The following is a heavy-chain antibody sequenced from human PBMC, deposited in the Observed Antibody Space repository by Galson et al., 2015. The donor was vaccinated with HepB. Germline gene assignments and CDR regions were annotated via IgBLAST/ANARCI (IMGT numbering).Heavy chain of an antibody. J-gene: IGHJ5*02. CDR1: TFSSYT. CDR2: VIPILGTA. CDR3: AIAYLYDTTGYFWLDP. V-gene: IGHV1-69*08. D-gene: IGHD3-22*01. Sequence: TFSSYTFAWVRQAPGQGLEWMGRVIPILGTANYAQNFQGRVSLTVDKSTTTAYMELNSLRSEDTAVYYCAIAYLYDTTGYFWLDPWGQGTLVTVSP.